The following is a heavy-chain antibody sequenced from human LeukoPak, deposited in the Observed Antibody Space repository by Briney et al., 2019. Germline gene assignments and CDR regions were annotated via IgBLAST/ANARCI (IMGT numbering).Heavy chain of an antibody. CDR1: GYTFTGYY. V-gene: IGHV1-2*02. Sequence: ASVKVSCKASGYTFTGYYMHWVRQAPGQGLEWMGWINPNSGGTNYAQKFQGRVTITRNTSISTAYMELSSLRSEDTAVYYCARGQEVDYWGQGTLVTVSS. CDR2: INPNSGGT. J-gene: IGHJ4*02. CDR3: ARGQEVDY.